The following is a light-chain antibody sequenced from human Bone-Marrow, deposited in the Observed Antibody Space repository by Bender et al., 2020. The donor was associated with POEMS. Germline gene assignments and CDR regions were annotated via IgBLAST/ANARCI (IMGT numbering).Light chain of an antibody. V-gene: IGLV2-14*03. CDR1: SRDIGGYYF. CDR3: SSFTAISTWV. J-gene: IGLJ3*02. Sequence: QSALTQPASVSGSPGQSITISCTGTSRDIGGYYFVAWYQQHPGKAPKLIIYDVNKRPLGVSNRFSGSKSGNTASLTISGLQAEDEATYYCSSFTAISTWVFGGGTKLTVL. CDR2: DVN.